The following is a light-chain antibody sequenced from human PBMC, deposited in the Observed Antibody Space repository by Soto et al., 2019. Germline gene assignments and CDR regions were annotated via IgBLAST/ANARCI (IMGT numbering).Light chain of an antibody. CDR2: DVN. Sequence: QSALTQPRSVSGSPAQSVTISCTGTSSDVGGYNYVSWYRQHPGKAPKLMIYDVNKRPSGVPDRFSGSKSGNTASLTISGLQAEDEADYYCSSYAGSNNFVVFGGGTKLTVL. CDR1: SSDVGGYNY. V-gene: IGLV2-11*01. J-gene: IGLJ2*01. CDR3: SSYAGSNNFVV.